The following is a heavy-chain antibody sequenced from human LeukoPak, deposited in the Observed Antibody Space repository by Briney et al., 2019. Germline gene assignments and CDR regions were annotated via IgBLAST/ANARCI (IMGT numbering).Heavy chain of an antibody. CDR3: ARVLYGSSVNVIDY. CDR2: MNEYGTEK. D-gene: IGHD2-2*01. J-gene: IGHJ4*02. V-gene: IGHV3-7*01. CDR1: GFTFSRYW. Sequence: GGSLRLSCAVSGFTFSRYWMNWVRQAPGKGLEWVANMNEYGTEKYYVGSVRGRFTISRDNAEKSLFLHMNSLRVEDTAVYRCARVLYGSSVNVIDYWGPGTLVTVSS.